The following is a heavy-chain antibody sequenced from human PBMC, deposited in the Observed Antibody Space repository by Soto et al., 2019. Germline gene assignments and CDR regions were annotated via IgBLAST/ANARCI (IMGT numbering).Heavy chain of an antibody. J-gene: IGHJ4*02. Sequence: GGSLRLSCAASGFTFSSYAMSWVLQAPGKGLEWVSAISGSGGSTYYADSVKGRFTISRDNSKNTLYLQMNSLRAEDTAVYYCAKDVTHWIRHVQFDYWGQGTLVTVSS. CDR2: ISGSGGST. CDR1: GFTFSSYA. V-gene: IGHV3-23*01. D-gene: IGHD2-2*03. CDR3: AKDVTHWIRHVQFDY.